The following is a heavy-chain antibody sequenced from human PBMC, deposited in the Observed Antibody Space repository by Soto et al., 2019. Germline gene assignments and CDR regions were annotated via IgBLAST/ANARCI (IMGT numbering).Heavy chain of an antibody. J-gene: IGHJ4*02. V-gene: IGHV4-59*01. CDR3: ARTLPNRQLFDS. D-gene: IGHD1-1*01. Sequence: SETLSLTCTVSCVSISSYYWSWIRQPPGKGLEWIGYIYYSGSTNYNPSLKSRVTISVDTSKNQFSLKLASVTAADTAVYYCARTLPNRQLFDSWSQGTLVTVSS. CDR1: CVSISSYY. CDR2: IYYSGST.